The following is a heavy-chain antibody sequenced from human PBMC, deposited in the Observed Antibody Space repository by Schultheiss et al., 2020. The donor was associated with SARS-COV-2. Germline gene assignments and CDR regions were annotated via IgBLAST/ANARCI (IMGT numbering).Heavy chain of an antibody. D-gene: IGHD5-12*01. Sequence: SLKISCAASGFTFDDYAMHWVRQAPGKGLEWVSGISWNSGSIGYADSVKGRFTISRDNSKNTLYLQMNSLRAEDTAVYYCAKRSHKWLRLADYYYYYGMDVWGQGTTVTVSS. CDR3: AKRSHKWLRLADYYYYYGMDV. J-gene: IGHJ6*02. V-gene: IGHV3-9*01. CDR2: ISWNSGSI. CDR1: GFTFDDYA.